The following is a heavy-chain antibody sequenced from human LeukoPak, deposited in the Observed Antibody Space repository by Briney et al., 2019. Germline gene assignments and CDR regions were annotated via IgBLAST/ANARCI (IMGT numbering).Heavy chain of an antibody. CDR1: GYSISSGYY. J-gene: IGHJ6*03. CDR2: IFRSGTT. Sequence: SETLSLTCTVSGYSISSGYYWGWIRQPPGKGLEWIGSIFRSGTTYYNPSLRSRVTISVDTSKNQFSLKLSSVTAADTAVYYCARDLDGYDSSGYYYYMDVWGKGTTVTVSS. CDR3: ARDLDGYDSSGYYYYMDV. V-gene: IGHV4-38-2*02. D-gene: IGHD5-12*01.